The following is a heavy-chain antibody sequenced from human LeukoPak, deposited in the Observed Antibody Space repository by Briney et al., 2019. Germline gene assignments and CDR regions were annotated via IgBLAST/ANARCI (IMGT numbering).Heavy chain of an antibody. D-gene: IGHD3-22*01. CDR1: GGSTSSYY. CDR2: FHYSGST. Sequence: SETLSLTCTVSGGSTSSYYWSWIRQPPGKGLEWIGYFHYSGSTNYNPSLKSRVTISVDTSKNLFSLKLSSVTAADTAVYYCARGSGYYYVDFDYWGQGTLVTVSS. V-gene: IGHV4-59*08. CDR3: ARGSGYYYVDFDY. J-gene: IGHJ4*02.